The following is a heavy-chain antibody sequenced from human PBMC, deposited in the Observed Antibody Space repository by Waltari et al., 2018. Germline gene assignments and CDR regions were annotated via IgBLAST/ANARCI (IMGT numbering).Heavy chain of an antibody. Sequence: QVQLQESGPGLVKPSGTLSLTCAVSGGSISSSNWWSWVRQPPGKGREWIGEIYHSGSTNYNPSLKGRVTISVDKSKNQFSLKLSSVTAADTAVYYCARDISPGIAAAGTELYYYYGMDVWGQGTTVTVSS. D-gene: IGHD6-13*01. CDR1: GGSISSSNW. CDR3: ARDISPGIAAAGTELYYYYGMDV. J-gene: IGHJ6*02. CDR2: IYHSGST. V-gene: IGHV4-4*02.